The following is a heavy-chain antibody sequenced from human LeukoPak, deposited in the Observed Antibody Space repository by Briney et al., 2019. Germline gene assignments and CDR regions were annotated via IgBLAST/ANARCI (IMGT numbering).Heavy chain of an antibody. J-gene: IGHJ4*02. CDR3: ARKTGGNYNLFDY. CDR1: GYSFTIYW. V-gene: IGHV5-51*01. D-gene: IGHD4-11*01. Sequence: GESLKISCKGSGYSFTIYWIGWVRQMPGKGPEWMGIIYPDDSNSGYSPSFQGQVTISADKSISTAYLQWSSLKASDTAMYYCARKTGGNYNLFDYWGQGTLVTVSS. CDR2: IYPDDSNS.